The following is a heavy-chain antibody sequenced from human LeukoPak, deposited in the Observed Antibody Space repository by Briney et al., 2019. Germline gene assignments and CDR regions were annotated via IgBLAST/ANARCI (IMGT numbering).Heavy chain of an antibody. D-gene: IGHD5-18*01. Sequence: GGSLRLSCAASGFTISSYWMHWVRQAPGKGPVWVSRINTDGSSISYADSVKGRFTIPRDNSKNTLSLQVSSLRTEDTAVYYCAKDRYSYAFEYSDSWGQGTLVTVSS. J-gene: IGHJ4*02. CDR3: AKDRYSYAFEYSDS. CDR1: GFTISSYW. CDR2: INTDGSSI. V-gene: IGHV3-74*01.